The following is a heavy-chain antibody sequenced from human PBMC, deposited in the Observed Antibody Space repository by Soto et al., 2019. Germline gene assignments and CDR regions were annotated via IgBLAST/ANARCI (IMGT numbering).Heavy chain of an antibody. J-gene: IGHJ4*02. D-gene: IGHD6-19*01. CDR1: GYTFTSYG. CDR2: IRAYTGYT. Sequence: QVQLVQSGGEVRKPGASVKVSCKASGYTFTSYGVSWVRQAPGQGLEWMGWIRAYTGYTNYAQKFQGRVTITTDTSTSTAYMELRSLISDDTAVYYCARASDGYRSGWYVCYFDYWGQGTLVTVSS. CDR3: ARASDGYRSGWYVCYFDY. V-gene: IGHV1-18*04.